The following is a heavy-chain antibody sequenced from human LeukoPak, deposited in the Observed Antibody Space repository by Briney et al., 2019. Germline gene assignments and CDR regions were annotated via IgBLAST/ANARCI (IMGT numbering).Heavy chain of an antibody. Sequence: KPSETLSLTCTVSGGSISSYYWSWIRQPPGKGLEWIGYIYYSGSTNYNPSLKNRVTISVDTSKNQFSLKLRSVTAADTAVYYCASGTYYYFDFWGQGTLVTVSS. CDR3: ASGTYYYFDF. D-gene: IGHD1-26*01. J-gene: IGHJ4*02. CDR2: IYYSGST. CDR1: GGSISSYY. V-gene: IGHV4-59*08.